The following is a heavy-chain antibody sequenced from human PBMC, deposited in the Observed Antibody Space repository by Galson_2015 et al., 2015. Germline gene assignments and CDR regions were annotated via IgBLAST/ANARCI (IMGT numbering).Heavy chain of an antibody. CDR2: INAGNGHT. Sequence: SVKVSCKASGYTFTRHAVHWVRHAPGQSLEWMGWINAGNGHTTYSLKFQDRVTITSDASASTAYMELRSLTSEDTGVYYCAKDGGAGCFDPWGQGTLVTVSS. D-gene: IGHD3-16*01. CDR1: GYTFTRHA. V-gene: IGHV1-3*01. J-gene: IGHJ5*02. CDR3: AKDGGAGCFDP.